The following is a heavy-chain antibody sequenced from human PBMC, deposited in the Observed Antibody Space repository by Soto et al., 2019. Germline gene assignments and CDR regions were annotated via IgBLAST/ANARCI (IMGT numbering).Heavy chain of an antibody. V-gene: IGHV3-23*01. Sequence: GGSLRLSCAASGFTFSSYAMSWVRQAPGKGLEWVSAISGSGGSTYYADSVKGRFTISRDNSKNTRDLQMNSLGAEDTAVYYCAKDMGFGELPPFDYWGQGTLVTVSS. CDR2: ISGSGGST. D-gene: IGHD3-10*01. CDR1: GFTFSSYA. J-gene: IGHJ4*02. CDR3: AKDMGFGELPPFDY.